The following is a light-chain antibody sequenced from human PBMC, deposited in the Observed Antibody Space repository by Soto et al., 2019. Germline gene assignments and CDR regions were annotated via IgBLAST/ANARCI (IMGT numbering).Light chain of an antibody. V-gene: IGKV1-5*01. CDR2: DVS. J-gene: IGKJ1*01. Sequence: DIQMTQSPSTLYASVGDRVTITCRASQGISGRLAWYQQKPGKAPNLLIYDVSNLESGVPSRFSGTGSGTEFTLTINSLQPDDFATYYCQQYNSYSTFGPGTKVDIK. CDR1: QGISGR. CDR3: QQYNSYST.